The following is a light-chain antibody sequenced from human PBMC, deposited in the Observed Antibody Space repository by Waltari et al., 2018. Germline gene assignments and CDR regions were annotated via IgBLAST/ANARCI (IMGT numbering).Light chain of an antibody. J-gene: IGLJ3*02. CDR1: KLGDKY. CDR2: QDN. V-gene: IGLV3-1*01. Sequence: SYDLTQPPSVSVSPGQTGTITCSGDKLGDKYVSWYQQKSGQSPALVIYQDNKRPSGIHERFSGSNSGKTATLTISGTQAMDEADYYCQAWDSSTGVFGGGTKLTVL. CDR3: QAWDSSTGV.